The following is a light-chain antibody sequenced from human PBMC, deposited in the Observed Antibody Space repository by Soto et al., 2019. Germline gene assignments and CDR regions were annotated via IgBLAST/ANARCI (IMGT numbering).Light chain of an antibody. V-gene: IGKV3-15*01. Sequence: TVMSMSPVALSVSPVERATLSCRARPNVRKNLAWYQQKPGQAPRLLIYGASTRATGIPARFSGDGSGTEFALTIDSLQSEDFVVYYCLQYDGWPITFGQGTRLEIK. CDR1: PNVRKN. J-gene: IGKJ5*01. CDR3: LQYDGWPIT. CDR2: GAS.